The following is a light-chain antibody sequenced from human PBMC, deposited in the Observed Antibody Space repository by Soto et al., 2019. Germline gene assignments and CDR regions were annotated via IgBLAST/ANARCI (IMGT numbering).Light chain of an antibody. CDR2: GAS. CDR1: QSVGTW. V-gene: IGKV1-5*01. Sequence: DIQMTQSPSTLSASVGGRVTITCRASQSVGTWVAWYQQKPGKAPKLLIYGASNLESGVPSWFSGSGSGTEFTLTITTLQPDDFATYFCQLYNRNTWSFGPGTKVDI. CDR3: QLYNRNTWS. J-gene: IGKJ1*01.